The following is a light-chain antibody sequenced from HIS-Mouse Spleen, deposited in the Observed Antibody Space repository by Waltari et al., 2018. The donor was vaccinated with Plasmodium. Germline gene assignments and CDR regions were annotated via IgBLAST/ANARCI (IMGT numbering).Light chain of an antibody. Sequence: SYELTQPPSVSVSPGQKAIFTSSGDNSGDKYACWYQQKPGQSPVLVIYQDSKRPSGIPERFSGSNAGNTATLTISGTQAMDEADYYCQAWDSSVVFGGGTKLTVL. J-gene: IGLJ2*01. V-gene: IGLV3-1*01. CDR2: QDS. CDR1: NSGDKY. CDR3: QAWDSSVV.